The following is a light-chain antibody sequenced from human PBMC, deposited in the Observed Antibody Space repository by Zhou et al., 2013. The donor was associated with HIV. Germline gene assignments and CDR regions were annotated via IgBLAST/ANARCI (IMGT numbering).Light chain of an antibody. CDR2: DAC. V-gene: IGKV1-16*01. Sequence: DIQMTQSPSSLSASVGDRVTITCRASQNISSYLNWCQQKPGKAPKVLIYDACSLQSGVPSRFSGSGSGTEFTLTISSLQPDDFAAYYCQQYNSYPWTFGQGTKVEIK. CDR1: QNISSY. CDR3: QQYNSYPWT. J-gene: IGKJ1*01.